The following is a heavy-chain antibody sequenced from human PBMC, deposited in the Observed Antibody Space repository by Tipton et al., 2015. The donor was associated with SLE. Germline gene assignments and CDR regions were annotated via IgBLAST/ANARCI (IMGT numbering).Heavy chain of an antibody. CDR2: ISHSGNT. J-gene: IGHJ4*02. CDR3: ARVAQGTLTIYSIDY. V-gene: IGHV4-4*02. CDR1: GGSISSSKW. Sequence: TLSLTCGVSGGSISSSKWWSWVRQSPGKGLEWIGEISHSGNTDYNPSLKSRVTMSVNKSKNQFSLKLSSVTAADTVVYYCARVAQGTLTIYSIDYWGQGTLVTVSS. D-gene: IGHD4-17*01.